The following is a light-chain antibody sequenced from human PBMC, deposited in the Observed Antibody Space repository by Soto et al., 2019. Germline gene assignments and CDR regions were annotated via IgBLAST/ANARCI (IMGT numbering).Light chain of an antibody. CDR3: ATWDDSLSGPV. J-gene: IGLJ2*01. V-gene: IGLV1-47*02. CDR1: SSNIGGNY. CDR2: LDN. Sequence: QSALIQPPSASGTPGQRVTISCSGSSSNIGGNYVYWYQHLPGTAPKLLVSLDNQRPSGVPDRFSGSKSGTSASLTISGLRSEDEAHYYCATWDDSLSGPVFGGGTKLTVL.